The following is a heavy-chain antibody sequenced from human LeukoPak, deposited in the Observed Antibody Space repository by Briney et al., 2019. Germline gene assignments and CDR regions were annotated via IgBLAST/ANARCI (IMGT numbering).Heavy chain of an antibody. V-gene: IGHV4-59*12. Sequence: PSETLSLTCTVSGGSISSYYWSWIRQPPGKGLEWIGYIYYSGSTSYNPSLKSRVTISVDTSKNQFSLKLSSVTAADTAVYYCAREAVAGLHFDYWGQGTLVTVSS. CDR1: GGSISSYY. CDR2: IYYSGST. CDR3: AREAVAGLHFDY. J-gene: IGHJ4*02. D-gene: IGHD6-19*01.